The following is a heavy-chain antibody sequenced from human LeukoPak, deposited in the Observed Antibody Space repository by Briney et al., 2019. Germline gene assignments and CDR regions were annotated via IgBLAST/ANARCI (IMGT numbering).Heavy chain of an antibody. J-gene: IGHJ6*02. CDR2: INPNSGDT. D-gene: IGHD6-19*01. CDR3: AREGIRTGVAGNYYYYGMDV. Sequence: GASVKVSCKASGYTFTGYYMHWVRQAPGQGLQWMGWINPNSGDTNYAQKFQGRVTMTRDTSISTAYMELSSLRSDDTAVYYCAREGIRTGVAGNYYYYGMDVWGQGTTVTVSS. CDR1: GYTFTGYY. V-gene: IGHV1-2*02.